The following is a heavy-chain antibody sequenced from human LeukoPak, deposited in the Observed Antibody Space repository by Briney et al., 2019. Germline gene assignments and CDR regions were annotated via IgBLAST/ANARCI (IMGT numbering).Heavy chain of an antibody. J-gene: IGHJ4*02. CDR3: AKGHYYDSSGYYSY. D-gene: IGHD3-22*01. CDR1: GFTFSSYA. V-gene: IGHV3-23*01. CDR2: ISGSGGST. Sequence: GGSLRLSCAASGFTFSSYAMSWVRQAPGEGLEWVSAISGSGGSTYYADSVKGRFTISRDNSKNTLYLQMNSLRAEDTAVYYCAKGHYYDSSGYYSYWGQGTLVTVSS.